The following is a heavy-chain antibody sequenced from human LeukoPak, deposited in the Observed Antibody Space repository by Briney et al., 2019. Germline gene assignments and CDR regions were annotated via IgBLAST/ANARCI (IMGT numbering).Heavy chain of an antibody. CDR2: IRSKANSYAT. Sequence: GVSLRLSCAASGFTFSGSAMHWVRQASGKGLEWVGRIRSKANSYATAYAASVKGRFTISRDDSKNTAYLQMNSLKTEDTAVYYCTRAIGGATVFDIWGQGTMVTVSS. D-gene: IGHD1-26*01. CDR3: TRAIGGATVFDI. V-gene: IGHV3-73*01. J-gene: IGHJ3*02. CDR1: GFTFSGSA.